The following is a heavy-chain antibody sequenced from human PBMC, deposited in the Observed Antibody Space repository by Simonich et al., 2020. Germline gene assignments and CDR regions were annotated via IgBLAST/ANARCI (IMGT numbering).Heavy chain of an antibody. CDR3: ARVGYSNYYYYGMDV. Sequence: QVQLQESGPGLVKPSETLSLTCAVSGYSISSGYYWAWIRQPPGKGLEWMGSIYPSGTTYYTPSLKSRVTISVDTSKNQFSLKLSSVTAADTAVYYCARVGYSNYYYYGMDVWGQGTTVTVSS. J-gene: IGHJ6*02. D-gene: IGHD6-13*01. V-gene: IGHV4-38-2*01. CDR2: IYPSGTT. CDR1: GYSISSGYY.